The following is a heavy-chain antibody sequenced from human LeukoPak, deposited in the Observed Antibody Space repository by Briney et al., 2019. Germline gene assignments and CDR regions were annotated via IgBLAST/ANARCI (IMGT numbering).Heavy chain of an antibody. J-gene: IGHJ4*02. Sequence: SQTLSLTCAISGDRVSSNSATRNWIRQSPSRGLEWLGRTYYRSTWYSDYAVSVKSRITINPDTSKNQFSLQLDSVTPEDTAVYYCARSRQYNGGWYPDYWGQGTLVTVSS. V-gene: IGHV6-1*01. D-gene: IGHD6-19*01. CDR2: TYYRSTWYS. CDR3: ARSRQYNGGWYPDY. CDR1: GDRVSSNSAT.